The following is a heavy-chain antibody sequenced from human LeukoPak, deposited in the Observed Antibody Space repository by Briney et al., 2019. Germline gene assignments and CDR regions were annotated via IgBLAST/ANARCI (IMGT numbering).Heavy chain of an antibody. CDR1: GFTFSSYA. CDR3: ARVGGSSSVDY. CDR2: ISYDGSNK. D-gene: IGHD1-26*01. J-gene: IGHJ4*02. V-gene: IGHV3-30*04. Sequence: GGSLRLSCAASGFTFSSYAMHWVRQAPGKGLEWVAVISYDGSNKYYADSVKGRFTISRDNSKNTLYLQMNSLRAEDTAVYYCARVGGSSSVDYWGQGTLVTVSS.